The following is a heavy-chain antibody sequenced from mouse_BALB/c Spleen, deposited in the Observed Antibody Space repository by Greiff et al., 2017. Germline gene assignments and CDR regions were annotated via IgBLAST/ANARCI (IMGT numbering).Heavy chain of an antibody. CDR1: GDSITSGY. CDR2: ISYSGST. D-gene: IGHD2-4*01. J-gene: IGHJ3*01. V-gene: IGHV3-8*02. CDR3: ARNGYDYDVGFY. Sequence: EVKLMESGPSLVKPSQTLSLTCSVTGDSITSGYWNWIRKFPGNKLEYMGYISYSGSTYYNPSLKSRISITRDTATNQYYLQLNSVTTEDTATYYCARNGYDYDVGFYWGQGTLVTVSA.